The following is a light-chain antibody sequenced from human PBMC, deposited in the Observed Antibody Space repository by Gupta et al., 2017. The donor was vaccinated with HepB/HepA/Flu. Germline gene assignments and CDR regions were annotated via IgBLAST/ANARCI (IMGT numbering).Light chain of an antibody. Sequence: AIRMTQSPSSFSAATGDRVTITFRASQGISSYLAWYQQKPGKAPKLLIYAASTLQSGVPSRFSGSGSGKDFTLTISCLQSEDFATYYCQQYYSYPQTFGQGTKVEIK. J-gene: IGKJ1*01. CDR3: QQYYSYPQT. CDR1: QGISSY. CDR2: AAS. V-gene: IGKV1-8*01.